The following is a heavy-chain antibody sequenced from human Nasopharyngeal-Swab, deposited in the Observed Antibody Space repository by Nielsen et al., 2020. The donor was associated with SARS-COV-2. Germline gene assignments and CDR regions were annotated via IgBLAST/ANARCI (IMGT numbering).Heavy chain of an antibody. J-gene: IGHJ4*02. CDR2: IKSKTDGGTT. D-gene: IGHD2-15*01. V-gene: IGHV3-15*01. Sequence: WIRQPPGKGLEGVGRIKSKTDGGTTDYAAPVKGRFTISRDDSKNTLYLQMNSLKTEDTAVYYCTTDQLVVVVAATEDYWGQGTLVTVSS. CDR3: TTDQLVVVVAATEDY.